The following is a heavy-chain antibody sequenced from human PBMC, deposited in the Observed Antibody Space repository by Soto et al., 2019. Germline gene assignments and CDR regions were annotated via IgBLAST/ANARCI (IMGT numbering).Heavy chain of an antibody. Sequence: QVQLVESGGGVVQPGRSLRLSCAASGFTFSSYGMHWVHQAPGKGLEWVAVIWYDGSNKYYADSVKGRFTISRDNSKNTLYLQMNSLRAEDTAVYYCARVMVEYSSSSSYYYGMDVWGQGTTVTVSS. D-gene: IGHD6-6*01. CDR2: IWYDGSNK. J-gene: IGHJ6*02. CDR1: GFTFSSYG. CDR3: ARVMVEYSSSSSYYYGMDV. V-gene: IGHV3-33*01.